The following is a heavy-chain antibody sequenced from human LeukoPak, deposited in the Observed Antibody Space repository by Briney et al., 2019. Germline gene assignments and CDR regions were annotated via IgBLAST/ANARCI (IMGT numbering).Heavy chain of an antibody. J-gene: IGHJ4*02. CDR3: AKRGGYYYDSSGYSSPLHPWYYFDY. CDR1: GYTFTGYY. D-gene: IGHD3-22*01. V-gene: IGHV1-2*02. Sequence: ASVKVSCKASGYTFTGYYMHWVRQAPGQGLEWMGWINPNSGGTNYAQKFQGGVTMTRDTSISTAYMELSRLRSDDTALYYCAKRGGYYYDSSGYSSPLHPWYYFDYWGQGTLVTVSS. CDR2: INPNSGGT.